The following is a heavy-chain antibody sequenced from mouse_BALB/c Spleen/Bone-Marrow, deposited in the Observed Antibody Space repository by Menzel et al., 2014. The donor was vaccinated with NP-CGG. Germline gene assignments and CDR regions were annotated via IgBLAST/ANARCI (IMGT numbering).Heavy chain of an antibody. J-gene: IGHJ4*01. V-gene: IGHV2-5-1*01. D-gene: IGHD2-3*01. CDR2: IWRGGST. Sequence: VQLQQSGPSLVQPSQSLSITCTVSGFSLISYGVHWVRQSPGKGLEWLGVIWRGGSTDYNAAFMSRLSITKDNSKSQVFFKMNSLQADDTAIHYCAIDGYYAMDYWGQGTSVTVSS. CDR3: AIDGYYAMDY. CDR1: GFSLISYG.